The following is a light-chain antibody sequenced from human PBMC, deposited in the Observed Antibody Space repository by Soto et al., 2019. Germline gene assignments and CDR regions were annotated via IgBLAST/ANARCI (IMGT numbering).Light chain of an antibody. Sequence: IVITQSPATLSVSPGERATLSCRASQSISSDVAWYHQKTGQAPSLLIFDAYSRATGIPDRFSGSGSGTDFTLTISRLEPEDFAGYYCQQYGSSPLTFGGGTKV. CDR2: DAY. V-gene: IGKV3-20*01. CDR3: QQYGSSPLT. CDR1: QSISSD. J-gene: IGKJ4*01.